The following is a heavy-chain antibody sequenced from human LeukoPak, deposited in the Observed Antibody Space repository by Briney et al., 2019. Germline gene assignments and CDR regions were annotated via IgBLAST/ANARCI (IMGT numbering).Heavy chain of an antibody. CDR3: ARLTVTTRGVWFDP. Sequence: GGSLRLSCAASGFTFSSYAMNWVRQAPGKGLEWVSTISGSGGDTYYADSVKGRFTISRDNSKNTLYLQMNSLRAEDTAVYYCARLTVTTRGVWFDPWGQGTLVTVSS. CDR1: GFTFSSYA. D-gene: IGHD4-17*01. J-gene: IGHJ5*02. CDR2: ISGSGGDT. V-gene: IGHV3-23*01.